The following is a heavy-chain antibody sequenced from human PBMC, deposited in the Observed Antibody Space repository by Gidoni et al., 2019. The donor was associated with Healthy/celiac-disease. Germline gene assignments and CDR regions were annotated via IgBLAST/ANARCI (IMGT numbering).Heavy chain of an antibody. CDR2: INHSGST. CDR1: GGSFSGYY. V-gene: IGHV4-34*01. Sequence: QVLLQQWGAGLLKPSETLSLTCAVYGGSFSGYYWSWIRQPPGKGLEWIGEINHSGSTNYNPSLKSRVTISVDTSKNQFSLKLSSVTAADTAVYYCARGPATHYYYGMDVWGQGTTVTVSS. D-gene: IGHD2-15*01. CDR3: ARGPATHYYYGMDV. J-gene: IGHJ6*02.